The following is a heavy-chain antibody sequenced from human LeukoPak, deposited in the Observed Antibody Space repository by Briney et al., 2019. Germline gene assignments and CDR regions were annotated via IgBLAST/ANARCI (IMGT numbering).Heavy chain of an antibody. CDR1: GFTLSNYW. V-gene: IGHV3-23*01. J-gene: IGHJ4*02. Sequence: PGGSLRLSCAVSGFTLSNYWMHWVRQAPGKGLEWVSAISGSGGSTYYADSVKGRFTISRDNSKNTLYLQMNSLRAEDTAVYYCARVEASGYDYGAFDYWGQGTLVTVSS. CDR2: ISGSGGST. D-gene: IGHD5-12*01. CDR3: ARVEASGYDYGAFDY.